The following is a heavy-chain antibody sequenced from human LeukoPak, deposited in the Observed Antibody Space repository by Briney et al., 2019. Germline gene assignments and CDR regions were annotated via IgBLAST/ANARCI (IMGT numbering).Heavy chain of an antibody. CDR3: ARDPYSGSYWDYYYYYMDL. CDR1: GFIFSTYN. J-gene: IGHJ6*03. D-gene: IGHD1-26*01. V-gene: IGHV3-21*01. Sequence: GRSLRLFYAASGFIFSTYNMNWVSQARGKGLEGVSSITSRSSYIYYADSVKGRFIISRDNAKSSLYLQMNSLRAEDTAVYYCARDPYSGSYWDYYYYYMDLWGQGTTVTISS. CDR2: ITSRSSYI.